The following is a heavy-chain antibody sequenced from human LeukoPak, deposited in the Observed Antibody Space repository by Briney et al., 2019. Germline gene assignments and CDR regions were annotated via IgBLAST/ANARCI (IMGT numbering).Heavy chain of an antibody. CDR1: GFTFSSYS. D-gene: IGHD6-6*01. CDR2: ISGSGGST. V-gene: IGHV3-23*01. Sequence: PGGSLRLSCAASGFTFSSYSMSWVRQAPGKGLEWVSAISGSGGSTYYADSVKGRFTISRDNSKNTLYLQMNSLRAEDTAVYYCAKDRSKYSSSYDYWGQGTLVTVSS. J-gene: IGHJ4*02. CDR3: AKDRSKYSSSYDY.